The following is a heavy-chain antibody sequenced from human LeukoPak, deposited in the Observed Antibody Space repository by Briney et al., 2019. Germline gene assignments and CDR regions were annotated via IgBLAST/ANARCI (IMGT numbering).Heavy chain of an antibody. D-gene: IGHD6-13*01. CDR1: GFTFCSYS. J-gene: IGHJ4*02. CDR3: AREIMSSSCLDS. V-gene: IGHV3-21*01. Sequence: PGGTLRLSCAASGFTFCSYSMNWVRQGPGKGLEWGSCISIGSGYIYYADSARGRFTIYRANAKTSLYLQMNSLRAEDTALYYCAREIMSSSCLDSWGQGTLVTVSS. CDR2: ISIGSGYI.